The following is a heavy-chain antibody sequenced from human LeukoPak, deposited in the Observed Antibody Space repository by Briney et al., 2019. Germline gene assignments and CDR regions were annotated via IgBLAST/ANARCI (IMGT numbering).Heavy chain of an antibody. J-gene: IGHJ6*03. Sequence: SETLSLTCAVYGGSFSGYYWSWIRQPPGKGLEWIGEINHSGSTNYNPSLKSRDTISVDTSKNQFSLKLSSVTAADTAVYYCARGYCSSTSCYIYYYYYMDVWGKGTTVTVSS. CDR2: INHSGST. CDR3: ARGYCSSTSCYIYYYYYMDV. CDR1: GGSFSGYY. D-gene: IGHD2-2*02. V-gene: IGHV4-34*01.